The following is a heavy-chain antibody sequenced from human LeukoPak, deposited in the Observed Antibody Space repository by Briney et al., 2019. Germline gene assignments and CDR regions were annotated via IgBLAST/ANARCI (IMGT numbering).Heavy chain of an antibody. Sequence: GGSLRLSCAASGLSFSKYWRHSVRQTPAEGLVWVARIKEDGSYTSYADSVKRQFTSSRDNPRNTVIQQINILRAEDTAVYYCARDFDMGITPGDDFDFWGQGTLVTVSS. CDR1: GLSFSKYW. V-gene: IGHV3-74*01. CDR3: ARDFDMGITPGDDFDF. J-gene: IGHJ4*02. CDR2: IKEDGSYT. D-gene: IGHD3-9*01.